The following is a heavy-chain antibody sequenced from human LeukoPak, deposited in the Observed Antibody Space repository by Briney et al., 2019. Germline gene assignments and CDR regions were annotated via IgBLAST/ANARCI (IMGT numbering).Heavy chain of an antibody. D-gene: IGHD6-19*01. CDR2: INHSGST. J-gene: IGHJ4*02. Sequence: PSETLSLTCTVSGGSISSYYWSWIRQPPGKGLEWIGEINHSGSTNYNPSLKSRVTISVDTSKNQFSLKLSSVTAADTAVYYCARGFGGLAVAGYCGQGTLVTVSS. CDR1: GGSISSYY. V-gene: IGHV4-34*01. CDR3: ARGFGGLAVAGY.